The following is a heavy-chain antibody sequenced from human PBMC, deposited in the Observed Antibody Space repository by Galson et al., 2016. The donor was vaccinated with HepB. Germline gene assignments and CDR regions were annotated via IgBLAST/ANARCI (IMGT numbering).Heavy chain of an antibody. Sequence: SLRLSCAASGFIVSSTYMSWVRQAPGKGLESVSVIFRGGTTFYADSVMGRFTISRDNSRNTLFLQMSSLRVEDTAVYYCARDSGYNEHGGFDNWGQGTLVTVSS. J-gene: IGHJ4*02. CDR1: GFIVSSTY. V-gene: IGHV3-66*02. CDR2: IFRGGTT. CDR3: ARDSGYNEHGGFDN. D-gene: IGHD6-25*01.